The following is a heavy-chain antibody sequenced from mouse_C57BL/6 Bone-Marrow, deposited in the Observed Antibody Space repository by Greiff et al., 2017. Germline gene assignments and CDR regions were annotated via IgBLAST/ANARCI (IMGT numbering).Heavy chain of an antibody. J-gene: IGHJ2*01. D-gene: IGHD1-1*01. V-gene: IGHV14-4*01. CDR2: IDPENGDT. CDR1: GFNIKDDY. CDR3: TTNYGGDY. Sequence: VQLQQSGAELVRPGASVKLSCTASGFNIKDDYMHWVKQRPEQGLEWIGWIDPENGDTEYASKFQGKATITADTSSNAAYLQLSSLASEDTDVYYCTTNYGGDYWGQGTTLTVAS.